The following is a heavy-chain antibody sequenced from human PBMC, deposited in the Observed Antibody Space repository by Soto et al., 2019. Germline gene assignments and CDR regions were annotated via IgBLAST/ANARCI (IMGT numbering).Heavy chain of an antibody. CDR2: ISYNGNNQ. Sequence: QVQLVESGGGVVQPGTSLRLSCAASGFTLSSYGMHWVRQAPGKGLEWVAVISYNGNNQYYADSVTGRFTISRDNSKSTLYLQMNSLRAEDTAVYYCAKDRGHLAVAAITGGGDFDKWGQGTVVTVSS. D-gene: IGHD6-19*01. J-gene: IGHJ3*02. V-gene: IGHV3-30*18. CDR1: GFTLSSYG. CDR3: AKDRGHLAVAAITGGGDFDK.